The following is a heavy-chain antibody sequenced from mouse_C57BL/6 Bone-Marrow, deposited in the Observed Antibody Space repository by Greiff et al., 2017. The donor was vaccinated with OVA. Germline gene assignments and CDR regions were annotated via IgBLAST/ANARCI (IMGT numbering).Heavy chain of an antibody. D-gene: IGHD1-1*01. CDR3: ARWHITAEGARDYWSFDG. CDR1: GFTFSVYT. V-gene: IGHV5-9*01. CDR2: ISGGGGNT. Sequence: EVQLLESGRGLVKPGGSLILPCAASGFTFSVYTMSWVRQTPEKKLEWVATISGGGGNTYYPDSVKGRFTISRDTAKNTLYLQMSSLRSEDTALYYCARWHITAEGARDYWSFDGWGTGTPVTVSS. J-gene: IGHJ1*03.